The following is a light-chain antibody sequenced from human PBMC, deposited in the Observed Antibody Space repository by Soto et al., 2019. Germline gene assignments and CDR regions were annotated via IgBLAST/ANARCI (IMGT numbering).Light chain of an antibody. Sequence: QSVLTQPPSVSGSPGQSVTISCTGTSTDFVSYNRVSWYQQHPGKAPQLIIYEVTKRPSGVPDRFSGSKSGNTASLTVSGLQTEDEADYYCSSYAATNNYVFGSGTKVTVL. CDR1: STDFVSYNR. V-gene: IGLV2-8*01. CDR2: EVT. CDR3: SSYAATNNYV. J-gene: IGLJ1*01.